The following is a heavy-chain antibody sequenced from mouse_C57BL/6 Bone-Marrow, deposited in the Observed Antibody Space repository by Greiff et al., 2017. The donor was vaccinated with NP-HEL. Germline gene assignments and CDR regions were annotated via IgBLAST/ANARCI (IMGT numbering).Heavy chain of an antibody. CDR1: GFTFSDYY. D-gene: IGHD1-1*01. J-gene: IGHJ2*01. CDR2: ISNGGGST. Sequence: EVMLVESGGGLVQPGGSLKLSCAASGFTFSDYYMYWVRQTPEKRLEWVAYISNGGGSTYYPDTVKGRFTISRDNAKNTLYLQMSRLKSEDIAMYYCARPSSYNYFDYWGQGTTLTVSS. CDR3: ARPSSYNYFDY. V-gene: IGHV5-12*01.